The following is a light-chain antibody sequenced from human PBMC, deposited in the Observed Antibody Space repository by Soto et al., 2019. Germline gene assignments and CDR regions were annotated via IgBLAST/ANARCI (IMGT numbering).Light chain of an antibody. Sequence: QSALTQPASVSGSPGQSITVSCTGTSSDVGSYNRVSWYQQPPGAAPKLRMYEVSNRPLGVPDRCFGSKSGNTASLTISGLHSEDEADYYCCSYRTRTTDVFGTGTKVTVL. V-gene: IGLV2-18*02. CDR2: EVS. J-gene: IGLJ1*01. CDR3: CSYRTRTTDV. CDR1: SSDVGSYNR.